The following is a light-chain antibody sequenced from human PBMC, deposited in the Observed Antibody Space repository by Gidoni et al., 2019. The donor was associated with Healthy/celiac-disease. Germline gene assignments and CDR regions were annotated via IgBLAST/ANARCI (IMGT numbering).Light chain of an antibody. CDR3: QQYNNWPRGT. CDR1: QSVSSN. V-gene: IGKV3-15*01. CDR2: GAS. Sequence: EIVMTQSPATLPVSPGERATLSCRASQSVSSNLAWYQQKPGQAPRLLIYGASTRATGIPARFSGSGSGTEFTLTISSLQSEDFAVYYCQQYNNWPRGTFGQGTRLEIK. J-gene: IGKJ5*01.